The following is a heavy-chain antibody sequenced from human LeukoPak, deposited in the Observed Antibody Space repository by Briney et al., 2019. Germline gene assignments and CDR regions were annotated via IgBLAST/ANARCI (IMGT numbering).Heavy chain of an antibody. J-gene: IGHJ4*02. V-gene: IGHV3-30*02. Sequence: GGSLRLSCAGSGFSFSSYGMHWVRQAPGKGLEWMAFIRSDGSNKYYADSVKGRFTISRDNAKNSLYLQMNSLRAEDTALYYCAREDSGIPDYWGQGTLVTVSS. D-gene: IGHD1-26*01. CDR3: AREDSGIPDY. CDR2: IRSDGSNK. CDR1: GFSFSSYG.